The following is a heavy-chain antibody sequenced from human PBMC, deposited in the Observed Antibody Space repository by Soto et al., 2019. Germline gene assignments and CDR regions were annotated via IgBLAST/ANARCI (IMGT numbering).Heavy chain of an antibody. CDR3: ASLLVGWYALDY. J-gene: IGHJ4*02. V-gene: IGHV3-11*05. Sequence: QVQLVESGGGLVKPGGSLRLSCAASGFTFSDYYMSWIRQAPGKGLEWVSYISSSSSYTNYADSVKGRFTISRDNAKNSLYLQMNSLRAEDTAVYYCASLLVGWYALDYWGQGTLVTVSS. CDR1: GFTFSDYY. CDR2: ISSSSSYT. D-gene: IGHD6-19*01.